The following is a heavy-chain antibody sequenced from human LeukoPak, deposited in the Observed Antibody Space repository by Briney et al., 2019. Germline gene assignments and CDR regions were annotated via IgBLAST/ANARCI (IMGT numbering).Heavy chain of an antibody. CDR1: GYTFTSYY. CDR3: ARPVLSGAAAADFDY. D-gene: IGHD6-13*01. V-gene: IGHV1-46*01. J-gene: IGHJ4*02. Sequence: ASVKVSCKASGYTFTSYYMHWVRQAPGQGLEWMGIINPSGGSTSYAQKFQGRVTMTRDTSTSTVYMELSSLRSEDTAVYYCARPVLSGAAAADFDYWGQGTLVTVSS. CDR2: INPSGGST.